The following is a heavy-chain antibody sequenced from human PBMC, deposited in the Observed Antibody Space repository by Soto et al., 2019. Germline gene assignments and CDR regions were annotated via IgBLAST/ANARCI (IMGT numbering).Heavy chain of an antibody. CDR3: ARGVSTIFGVVNWFDP. CDR2: IYYSGST. V-gene: IGHV4-59*01. D-gene: IGHD3-3*01. J-gene: IGHJ5*02. Sequence: SETLSLTCTVSGGSISSYYWSWIRQPPGKGLEWIGYIYYSGSTNYNPSLKSRVTISVDTSKNQFSLKLSSVTAADTAVYYCARGVSTIFGVVNWFDPWGQGTLVTVSS. CDR1: GGSISSYY.